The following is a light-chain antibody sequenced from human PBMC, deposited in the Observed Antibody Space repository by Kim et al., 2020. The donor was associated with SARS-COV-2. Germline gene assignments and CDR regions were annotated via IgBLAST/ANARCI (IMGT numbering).Light chain of an antibody. CDR2: QDS. J-gene: IGLJ2*01. CDR1: KVGVKY. V-gene: IGLV3-1*01. Sequence: VSVSPGQTASITCSGDKVGVKYACWYQQKPGQSPVLVIYQDSKRPSGIPERFSGSNSGNTATLTISGTQAMDEADYYCQAWDSSVVFGGGTQLTVL. CDR3: QAWDSSVV.